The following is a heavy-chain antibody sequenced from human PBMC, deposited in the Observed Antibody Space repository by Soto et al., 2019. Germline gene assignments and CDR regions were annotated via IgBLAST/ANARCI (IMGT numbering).Heavy chain of an antibody. CDR3: ARPLWRDDYNWGYFDL. Sequence: QVQLVESGGGVVQPGRSLRLSCAASGFTFSSYAMHWVRQAPGKGLEWVAVISYDGSNKYYADSVKGRFTISRDNSKNTLYLQMNSRRREDTAVYYCARPLWRDDYNWGYFDLWGRGTLVTVSS. D-gene: IGHD4-4*01. CDR2: ISYDGSNK. J-gene: IGHJ2*01. V-gene: IGHV3-30-3*01. CDR1: GFTFSSYA.